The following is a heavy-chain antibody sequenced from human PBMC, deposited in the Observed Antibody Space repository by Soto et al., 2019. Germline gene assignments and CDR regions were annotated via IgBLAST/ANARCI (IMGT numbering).Heavy chain of an antibody. V-gene: IGHV3-30-3*01. CDR3: ARTGLLHGMDV. CDR1: GFIFSSYA. Sequence: QVQLVESGGGVVQPGRSLRLSCAASGFIFSSYAMHWVRQAPGKGLEWVAVISYDGSNKYYADSVKGRFTISRDNSKNTLYLHMNSLIAEDTAVYYCARTGLLHGMDVWGQGTTVTVSS. CDR2: ISYDGSNK. D-gene: IGHD2-15*01. J-gene: IGHJ6*02.